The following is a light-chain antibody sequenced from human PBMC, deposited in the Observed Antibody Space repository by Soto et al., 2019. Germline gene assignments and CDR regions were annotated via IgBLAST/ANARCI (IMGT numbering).Light chain of an antibody. CDR1: QIISSAY. J-gene: IGKJ1*01. CDR2: ASS. V-gene: IGKV3-20*01. CDR3: QQCDSSLPWT. Sequence: EIVLTQSPGTLSWSPGDRATLSCRASQIISSAYLAWYQQRPGQAPRLLIHASSSRATGIPDRFSGSGSGTDFTLTISRLEPEDFAVYYCQQCDSSLPWTFGQGTKVEMK.